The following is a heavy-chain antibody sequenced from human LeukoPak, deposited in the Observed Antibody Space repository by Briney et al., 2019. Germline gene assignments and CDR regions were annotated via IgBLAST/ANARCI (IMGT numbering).Heavy chain of an antibody. CDR1: GGTFSSYA. Sequence: SVKVSCKASGGTFSSYAISWVRQALGQGLEWMGGIIPIFGTANYAQKFQGRVTITANESTSTAYMELSSLRSEDTAVYYCARDSSGYYRDWYFDLWGRGTLVTVSS. CDR2: IIPIFGTA. D-gene: IGHD3-22*01. CDR3: ARDSSGYYRDWYFDL. J-gene: IGHJ2*01. V-gene: IGHV1-69*13.